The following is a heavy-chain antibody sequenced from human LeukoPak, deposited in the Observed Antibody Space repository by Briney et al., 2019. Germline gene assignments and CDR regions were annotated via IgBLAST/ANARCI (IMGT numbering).Heavy chain of an antibody. CDR2: IYPVDSDT. D-gene: IGHD2-15*01. CDR1: GYSFSNYW. Sequence: RGESLKISCKGSGYSFSNYWIGWERQMPGKGLEWMGIIYPVDSDTSYSPSFQGQVTISADKSISTAYLQWSSLTASDTAMYYCARRFFDGGSSYFYYHWGQGPLVTVS. J-gene: IGHJ4*02. CDR3: ARRFFDGGSSYFYYH. V-gene: IGHV5-51*01.